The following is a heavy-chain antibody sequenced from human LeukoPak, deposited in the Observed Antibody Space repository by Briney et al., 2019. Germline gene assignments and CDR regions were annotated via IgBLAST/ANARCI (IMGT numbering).Heavy chain of an antibody. CDR1: GFTFSSYS. CDR2: ISGVSTYI. Sequence: GGSLRLSCAASGFTFSSYSMNSVRQAPGKGLEWVSSISGVSTYIYYGDSMKGRVTISRDFAKNSVYLEMKRLRAEDTAVYYCAREVFSGDSSPQYYYFGMDVWGPGTTVTVSS. V-gene: IGHV3-21*01. CDR3: AREVFSGDSSPQYYYFGMDV. D-gene: IGHD4-17*01. J-gene: IGHJ6*02.